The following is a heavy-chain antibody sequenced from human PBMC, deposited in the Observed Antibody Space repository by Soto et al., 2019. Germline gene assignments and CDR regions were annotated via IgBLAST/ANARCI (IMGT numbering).Heavy chain of an antibody. CDR3: ARDREAARPGWFDP. CDR2: ISAYNGNT. D-gene: IGHD6-6*01. J-gene: IGHJ5*02. V-gene: IGHV1-18*04. Sequence: QVQLVQSGTEIKKPGASVKVSCEASGDTFTGYYVHWVRQAPGQGLEWMGWISAYNGNTNYAQKFQGRVTMTTDTPTSTAYMELRSLTSDDTAVYYCARDREAARPGWFDPWGQGTLVTVSS. CDR1: GDTFTGYY.